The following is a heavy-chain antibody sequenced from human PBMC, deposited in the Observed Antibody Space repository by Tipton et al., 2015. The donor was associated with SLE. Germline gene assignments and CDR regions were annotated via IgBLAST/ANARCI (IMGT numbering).Heavy chain of an antibody. D-gene: IGHD3-22*01. CDR3: ARSSRYYYDSSGYGAFDI. V-gene: IGHV1-45*02. CDR2: ITPFNGNT. J-gene: IGHJ3*02. Sequence: QLVQSGAEVKKTGSSVKVSCKASGYTFTYRYLHWVRQAPGQALEWMGWITPFNGNTNYAQKFRDRVTITRDRSMSTAYMELSSLRSEDTAMYYCARSSRYYYDSSGYGAFDIWGQGTMVTVSS. CDR1: GYTFTYRY.